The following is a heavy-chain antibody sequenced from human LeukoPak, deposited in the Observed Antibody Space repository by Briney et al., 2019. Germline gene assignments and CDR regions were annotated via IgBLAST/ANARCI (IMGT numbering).Heavy chain of an antibody. D-gene: IGHD5-18*01. Sequence: EASVPFSCKASGGTFSSYAISWVRQAPGQGLEWLGGIISISPTANYAQKFQDRVTMNMDESTTTAFMELSSLRSDDTAVYYCARGRVSGTTLVTWFDPWGQGTLVTVSS. V-gene: IGHV1-69*05. CDR2: IISISPTA. J-gene: IGHJ5*02. CDR1: GGTFSSYA. CDR3: ARGRVSGTTLVTWFDP.